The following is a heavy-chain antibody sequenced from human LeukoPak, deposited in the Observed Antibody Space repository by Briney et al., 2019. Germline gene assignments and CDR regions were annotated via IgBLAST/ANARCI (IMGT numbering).Heavy chain of an antibody. CDR3: ARWRGANVLRYFDYEMEPAARSGHFDY. CDR1: GYTLTSNG. V-gene: IGHV1-18*04. D-gene: IGHD3-9*01. J-gene: IGHJ4*02. CDR2: ISVYNGNT. Sequence: ASVKVSCKASGYTLTSNGISWVRQAPGQGLEWMGWISVYNGNTNYAQKFQGRVTMTTDTSTSTAYMELRSLRSDDTAVYYCARWRGANVLRYFDYEMEPAARSGHFDYWGQGTLVPVSS.